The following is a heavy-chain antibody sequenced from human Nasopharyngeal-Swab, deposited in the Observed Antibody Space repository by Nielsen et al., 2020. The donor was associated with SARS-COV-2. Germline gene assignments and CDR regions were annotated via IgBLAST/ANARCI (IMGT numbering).Heavy chain of an antibody. J-gene: IGHJ3*02. V-gene: IGHV4-34*09. CDR2: IHYTGSD. D-gene: IGHD1-14*01. Sequence: LRLSCAVYGGSFSGYYWSWIRQPPGKGLEWIGYIHYTGSDYYNPSLETRLTISVDTSKNQFSLELSSVTAADTAVYYCAREVIAEPDSDGFDIWGQGTMVTVSS. CDR3: AREVIAEPDSDGFDI. CDR1: GGSFSGYY.